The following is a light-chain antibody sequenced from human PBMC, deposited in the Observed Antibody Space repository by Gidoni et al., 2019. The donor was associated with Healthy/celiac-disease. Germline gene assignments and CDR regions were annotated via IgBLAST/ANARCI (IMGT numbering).Light chain of an antibody. CDR2: GAS. Sequence: IVMTQSPATLSVSPGARATLSCRASQSVNSNLAWYQQKPGQAPRLLIYGASTRATGIPARFSGSGSGTEFTLTISSLQSEDFAVYYCQQYNNWPPWTFGQGTKVEIK. J-gene: IGKJ1*01. V-gene: IGKV3-15*01. CDR3: QQYNNWPPWT. CDR1: QSVNSN.